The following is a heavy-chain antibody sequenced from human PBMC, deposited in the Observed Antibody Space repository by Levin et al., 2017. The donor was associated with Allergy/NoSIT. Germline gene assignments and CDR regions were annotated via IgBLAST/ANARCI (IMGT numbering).Heavy chain of an antibody. Sequence: SETLSLTCTVSGGSISSSSYYWGWIRQPPGKGLEWIGSIYYSGSTYYNPSLKSRVTISVDTSKNQFSLKLSSVTAADTAVYYCARQVLWFGELYFDYWGQGTLVTVSS. D-gene: IGHD3-10*01. CDR3: ARQVLWFGELYFDY. V-gene: IGHV4-39*01. CDR1: GGSISSSSYY. CDR2: IYYSGST. J-gene: IGHJ4*02.